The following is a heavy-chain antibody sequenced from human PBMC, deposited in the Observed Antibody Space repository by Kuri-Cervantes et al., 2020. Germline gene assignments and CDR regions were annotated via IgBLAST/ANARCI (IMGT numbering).Heavy chain of an antibody. D-gene: IGHD3-16*01. CDR1: GFTFSSYS. V-gene: IGHV3-48*02. CDR3: ARDAGYHYDRFDY. J-gene: IGHJ4*02. CDR2: ISIGSSTT. Sequence: GESLKISCAASGFTFSSYSLDWVRQAPGKGLEWASYISIGSSTTRYADSVKGRFTISRDNAKNSLYLQMDSLRDEDTAVYYCARDAGYHYDRFDYWGQGTLVTVSS.